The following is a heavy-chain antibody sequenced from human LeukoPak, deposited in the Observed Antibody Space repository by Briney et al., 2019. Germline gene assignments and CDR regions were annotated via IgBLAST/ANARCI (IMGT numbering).Heavy chain of an antibody. D-gene: IGHD6-13*01. CDR2: VFSSGTT. CDR3: ARSGRGAAGTRYISDF. V-gene: IGHV4-59*01. Sequence: SETLSLTCTVSGDSISGYYWSWIRQPPGKGLEWIGYVFSSGTTNYNPSLKGRVTLLIDTSKNQFSLELSSVTAADTAVYYCARSGRGAAGTRYISDFWGQGTLVTVSS. J-gene: IGHJ4*02. CDR1: GDSISGYY.